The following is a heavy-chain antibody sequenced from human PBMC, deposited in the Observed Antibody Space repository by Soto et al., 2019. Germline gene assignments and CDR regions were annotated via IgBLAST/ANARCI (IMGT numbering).Heavy chain of an antibody. Sequence: EVQLLESGGGLVQPGGSLRLSCAASGFTFSTYDMSWVRQAPGKGLEWVSSISPSGGTTYYSDSVKGRFTISRDNSKNTLYLQMNSLRAADTAVYYCAKDLGSWTDYWGQGTLVTVSS. D-gene: IGHD6-13*01. CDR1: GFTFSTYD. CDR3: AKDLGSWTDY. CDR2: ISPSGGTT. J-gene: IGHJ4*02. V-gene: IGHV3-23*01.